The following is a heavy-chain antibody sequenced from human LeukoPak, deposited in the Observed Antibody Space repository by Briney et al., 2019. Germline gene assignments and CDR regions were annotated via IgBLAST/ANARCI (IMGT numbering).Heavy chain of an antibody. V-gene: IGHV3-9*01. CDR3: AREGY. Sequence: QSGGSLRLSCAASGFTFDDYAMHWVRQAPGKGLEWVSGISWNSGSIGYADSVKGRFTISRDNSKNTLYLQMNSLRAEDTAVYYCAREGYWGQGTLATVSS. CDR1: GFTFDDYA. CDR2: ISWNSGSI. J-gene: IGHJ4*02.